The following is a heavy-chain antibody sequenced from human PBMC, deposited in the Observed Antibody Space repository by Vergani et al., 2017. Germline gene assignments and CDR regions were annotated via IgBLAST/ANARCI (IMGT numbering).Heavy chain of an antibody. V-gene: IGHV4-34*02. D-gene: IGHD5-12*01. CDR3: ALRRGYSGSPFDY. J-gene: IGHJ4*02. CDR2: INNDGHT. Sequence: QVQLQQWGAGVVKPSGTLSLTCAVFGESFSSFYWSWIRQPPGKGLEWIGEINNDGHTNYNPSLESRVTVSRDTAKNQFSLNLMSVTAADTAMYYCALRRGYSGSPFDYWGQGTLVTVSS. CDR1: GESFSSFY.